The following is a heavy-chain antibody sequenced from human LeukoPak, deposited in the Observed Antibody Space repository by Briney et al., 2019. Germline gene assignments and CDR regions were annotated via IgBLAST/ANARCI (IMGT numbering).Heavy chain of an antibody. D-gene: IGHD5-24*01. J-gene: IGHJ3*02. Sequence: GASVKVSCKASGYTFTSYAMNWVRQAPGQGLEWMGWINTNTGNPTYAQGFTGRFVFSLDTSVSTAYLQISSLKAEDTAVYYCARPLEMPNIGDNGDDAFDIWGQGTMVTVSS. V-gene: IGHV7-4-1*02. CDR2: INTNTGNP. CDR3: ARPLEMPNIGDNGDDAFDI. CDR1: GYTFTSYA.